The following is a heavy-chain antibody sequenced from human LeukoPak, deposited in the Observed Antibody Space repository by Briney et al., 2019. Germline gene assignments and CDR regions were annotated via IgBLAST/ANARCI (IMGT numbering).Heavy chain of an antibody. CDR3: ARDLQIAY. CDR2: IKQDGSEK. Sequence: GGSLRLSCAASGFTFSNYWMSWVRLAPGKGLEWVANIKQDGSEKHYVDSVKGRFTISRDNAKNSLYLQMNSLRAEDTAVYYCARDLQIAYWGQGTLVTVSS. J-gene: IGHJ4*02. CDR1: GFTFSNYW. V-gene: IGHV3-7*01.